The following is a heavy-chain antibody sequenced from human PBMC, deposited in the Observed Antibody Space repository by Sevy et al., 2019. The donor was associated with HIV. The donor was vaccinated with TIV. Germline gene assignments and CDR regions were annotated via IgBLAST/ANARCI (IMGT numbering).Heavy chain of an antibody. CDR1: GGSFSGYY. V-gene: IGHV4-34*01. CDR2: INHSGST. CDR3: ARHCGSSSCSHAFDI. J-gene: IGHJ3*02. Sequence: SETLSLTCAVYGGSFSGYYWSWIRQPPGKGLEWIGEINHSGSTNYNPSLKSRVTISVDTSNNQFSLKLSSVTAADTAVFYWARHCGSSSCSHAFDIWGQGAMVTVSS. D-gene: IGHD2-2*01.